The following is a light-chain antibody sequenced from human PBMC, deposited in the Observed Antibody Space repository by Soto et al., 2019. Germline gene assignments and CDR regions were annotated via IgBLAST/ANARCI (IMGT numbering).Light chain of an antibody. Sequence: ELVLTQSPGTLSLSPGERATLSCRASQSVSSSYLAWYQQKPDQAPRLLIFGASSRATGIPDRFSGSGSGTDFTLTISRLEPEDFAVYYCQQYGSSPRTFGQGNTGDSK. CDR3: QQYGSSPRT. J-gene: IGKJ1*01. V-gene: IGKV3-20*01. CDR1: QSVSSSY. CDR2: GAS.